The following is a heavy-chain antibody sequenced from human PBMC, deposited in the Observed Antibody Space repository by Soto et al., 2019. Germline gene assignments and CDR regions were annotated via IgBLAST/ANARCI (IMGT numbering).Heavy chain of an antibody. CDR1: GYSISTGFN. D-gene: IGHD3-16*02. J-gene: IGHJ4*02. CDR2: IYYSGST. Sequence: SETLSLTCAVSGYSISTGFNWAWIRQPPGKGLERIGSIYYSGSTYYNPSLKSRVTISVDTSKNQFSLKLSSVTAADTAVYYCAREGLSGGFDYWGQGALVTVSS. V-gene: IGHV4-38-2*02. CDR3: AREGLSGGFDY.